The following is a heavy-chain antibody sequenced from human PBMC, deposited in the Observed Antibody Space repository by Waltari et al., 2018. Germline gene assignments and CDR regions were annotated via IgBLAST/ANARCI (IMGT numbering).Heavy chain of an antibody. CDR3: ARDVSENYLRYFDP. Sequence: VQLVESGGGLVQPGGSLRLSCAASGFTFNTYALIWVRQAPGKGLEWVSAIAAGGTIYYAGSVKGRFTISRDNSKTTVYLQMNNLRTEDTALYYCARDVSENYLRYFDPWGQGTLVTVSS. V-gene: IGHV3-23*04. D-gene: IGHD1-26*01. CDR1: GFTFNTYA. J-gene: IGHJ5*02. CDR2: IAAGGTI.